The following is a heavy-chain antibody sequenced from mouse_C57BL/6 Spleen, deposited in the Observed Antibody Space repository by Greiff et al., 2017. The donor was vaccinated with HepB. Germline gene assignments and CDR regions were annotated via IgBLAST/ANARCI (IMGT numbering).Heavy chain of an antibody. V-gene: IGHV1-53*01. CDR3: ARPLRQLRPYYAMDY. CDR2: INPSNGGT. Sequence: QLQQPGTSLSKPGASPKLSCKASGSTFTSYWMHWVKQRPGQGLEWIGNINPSNGGTNYNEKFKSKATLTVDKSSSTAYMQLSSLTSEDSAVYYCARPLRQLRPYYAMDYWGQGTSVTVSS. J-gene: IGHJ4*01. D-gene: IGHD3-2*02. CDR1: GSTFTSYW.